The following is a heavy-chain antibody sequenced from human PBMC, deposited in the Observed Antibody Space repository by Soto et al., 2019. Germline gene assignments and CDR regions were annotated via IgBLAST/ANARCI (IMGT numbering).Heavy chain of an antibody. J-gene: IGHJ4*02. CDR1: GFTFSNYA. Sequence: GGSLRLSCAASGFTFSNYAMSWVRQAPGKXLEWVSSITGSGDYTYYADSVKGRFTISRDNSKNTLYLQMNSLRAEDTAVYYCAKARYYDSTGYLYYFDYWGQGTLVTVSS. CDR3: AKARYYDSTGYLYYFDY. CDR2: ITGSGDYT. V-gene: IGHV3-23*01. D-gene: IGHD3-22*01.